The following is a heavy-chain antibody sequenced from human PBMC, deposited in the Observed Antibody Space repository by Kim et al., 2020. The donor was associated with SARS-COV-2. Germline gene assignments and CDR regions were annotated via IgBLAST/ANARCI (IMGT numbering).Heavy chain of an antibody. D-gene: IGHD6-13*01. Sequence: SVKVSCKASGGTFSSYAISWVRQAPGQGLXWMGGIIPIFGTANYAQKFQGRXTITADESTSTAYMELSSLRSXDTAXYYXXRIAAAGLGGFDYWGQGTL. V-gene: IGHV1-69*13. CDR2: IIPIFGTA. J-gene: IGHJ4*02. CDR1: GGTFSSYA. CDR3: XRIAAAGLGGFDY.